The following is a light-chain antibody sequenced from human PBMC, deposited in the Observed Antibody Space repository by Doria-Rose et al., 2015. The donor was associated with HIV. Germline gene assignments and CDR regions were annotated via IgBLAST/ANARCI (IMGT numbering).Light chain of an antibody. V-gene: IGKV3-20*01. Sequence: EIVMTQSPGTLSLSPGERATLSCRASQSFSSTYLAWCQQKPGQAHSILIYDGSTRATGIPDRFSASGSGTDFTLTINRLEPEDFALYYCHQYGTSWTFGQGTKVEI. J-gene: IGKJ1*01. CDR1: QSFSSTY. CDR3: HQYGTSWT. CDR2: DGS.